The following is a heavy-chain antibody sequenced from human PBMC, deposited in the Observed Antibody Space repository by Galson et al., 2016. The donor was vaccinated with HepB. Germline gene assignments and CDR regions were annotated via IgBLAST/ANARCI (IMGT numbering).Heavy chain of an antibody. V-gene: IGHV3-66*01. CDR3: AREGAEMAVAGTAFDY. Sequence: SLRLSCAVSGFTVSKYWMSWVRQAPGKGLEWVSLIYSGGGTHYVDSVKGRFIISRDNSKNTLYLQMNSLRAEDTAVYYCAREGAEMAVAGTAFDYWGQGTLVTVST. CDR2: IYSGGGT. CDR1: GFTVSKYW. J-gene: IGHJ4*02. D-gene: IGHD6-19*01.